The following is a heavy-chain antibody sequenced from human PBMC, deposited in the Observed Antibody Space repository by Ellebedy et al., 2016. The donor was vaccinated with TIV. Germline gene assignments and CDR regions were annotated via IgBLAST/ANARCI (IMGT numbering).Heavy chain of an antibody. CDR3: ARGGLTPRYYYYMDV. D-gene: IGHD2-15*01. J-gene: IGHJ6*03. Sequence: ASVKVSCXVSGYTLTELSMHWVRQAPGKGLEWMGGFDPEDGETIYAQKFQGRVTITADESTSTAYMELSSLRSEDTAVYYCARGGLTPRYYYYMDVWGKGTTVTVSS. V-gene: IGHV1-24*01. CDR1: GYTLTELS. CDR2: FDPEDGET.